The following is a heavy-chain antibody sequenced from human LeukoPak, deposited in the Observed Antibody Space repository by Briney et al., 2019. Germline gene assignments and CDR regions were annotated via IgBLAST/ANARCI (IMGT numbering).Heavy chain of an antibody. Sequence: GGSLRLSCAASEFTFSSYGMSWVRQAPGKGLEWVSAISGSGGSTYYADSVKGRFTISRDNSKNTLFLQMNSLRAEDTAVYYCARGREQVDYWGQGTLVTVSS. D-gene: IGHD1/OR15-1a*01. CDR1: EFTFSSYG. J-gene: IGHJ4*02. CDR2: ISGSGGST. V-gene: IGHV3-23*01. CDR3: ARGREQVDY.